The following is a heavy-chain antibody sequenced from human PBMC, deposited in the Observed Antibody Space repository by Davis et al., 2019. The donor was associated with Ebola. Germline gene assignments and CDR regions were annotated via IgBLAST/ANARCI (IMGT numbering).Heavy chain of an antibody. CDR2: INHSGST. D-gene: IGHD3-10*01. Sequence: MPSETLSLTCAVYGGSFSGYYWSWIRQPPGKGLEWIGEINHSGSTNYNPSLKSRVTISVDTSKNQFSLKLSSVTAADTAVYYCARATSYYGSGSYYNVWGWFDLWGQGTLVTVSP. J-gene: IGHJ5*02. CDR1: GGSFSGYY. CDR3: ARATSYYGSGSYYNVWGWFDL. V-gene: IGHV4-34*01.